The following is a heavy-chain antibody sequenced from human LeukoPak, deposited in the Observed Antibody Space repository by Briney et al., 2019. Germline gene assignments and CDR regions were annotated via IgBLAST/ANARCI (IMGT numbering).Heavy chain of an antibody. CDR2: IYYSGST. Sequence: PSETLSLTCTVSGGSISSYYWSWIRQPPGKGLEWIGYIYYSGSTNYNPSLQSRVTISVDTSKNQFSLNLNSVTAADTAVYYCARGGAARLHFQNWGQGTLVTVSS. D-gene: IGHD6-6*01. J-gene: IGHJ1*01. CDR1: GGSISSYY. CDR3: ARGGAARLHFQN. V-gene: IGHV4-59*01.